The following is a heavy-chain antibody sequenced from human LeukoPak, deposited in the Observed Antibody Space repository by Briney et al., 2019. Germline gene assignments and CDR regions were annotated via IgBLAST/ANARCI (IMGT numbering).Heavy chain of an antibody. CDR3: AKIGSSANFDY. CDR2: LSGSGDRI. CDR1: GFTFSSYA. V-gene: IGHV3-23*01. J-gene: IGHJ4*02. D-gene: IGHD2-15*01. Sequence: GGSLRLSCAVSGFTFSSYAMSWVRQAPGKGLEWVSGLSGSGDRIYYADSVKGRFTISRDNSKNTLYLQMNSLRAEDTAVYYCAKIGSSANFDYWGQGTLVTVSS.